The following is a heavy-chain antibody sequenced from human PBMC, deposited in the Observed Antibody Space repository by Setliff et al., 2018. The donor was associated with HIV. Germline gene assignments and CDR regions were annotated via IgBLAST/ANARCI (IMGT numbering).Heavy chain of an antibody. V-gene: IGHV5-51*01. Sequence: GESLKISCKGSGYSFTSYWIGWVRQMPGKGLEWMGNIYPGDSDIRYNPSFQGQVTISVDKSISTAYLQWSSLKASDTAIYYCARHEGRWLPYIGDYWGQGTLVTVSS. CDR1: GYSFTSYW. CDR2: IYPGDSDI. J-gene: IGHJ4*02. CDR3: ARHEGRWLPYIGDY. D-gene: IGHD5-12*01.